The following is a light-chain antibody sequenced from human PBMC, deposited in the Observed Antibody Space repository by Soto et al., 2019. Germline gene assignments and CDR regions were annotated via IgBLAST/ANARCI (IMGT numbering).Light chain of an antibody. Sequence: DIQMTQSPSTLSASVGDRVTITCRASQSIDYFFAWYRQKPGKAPELLIYDASRLQSGVPSRFSGSGSGTDFTLTISSLQPEDFATYFCQQGYSFAFTFGPGTKVDIK. CDR2: DAS. V-gene: IGKV1-5*01. CDR3: QQGYSFAFT. CDR1: QSIDYF. J-gene: IGKJ3*01.